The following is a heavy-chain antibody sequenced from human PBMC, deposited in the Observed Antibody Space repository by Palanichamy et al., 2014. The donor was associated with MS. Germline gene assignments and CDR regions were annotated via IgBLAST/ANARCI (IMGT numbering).Heavy chain of an antibody. D-gene: IGHD3-10*01. CDR2: ISALNGNT. V-gene: IGHV1-18*01. CDR3: ARSELGSFGVFDY. Sequence: QVHLVQSGAEVKKPGASVKVSCKASGFTFNTHGFSWVRQAPGHGLERMGWISALNGNTHFAQKFQGRVTITTDTSANTAYMEVKSLTSADTAVYYCARSELGSFGVFDYWGQGTLVTVSS. J-gene: IGHJ4*02. CDR1: GFTFNTHG.